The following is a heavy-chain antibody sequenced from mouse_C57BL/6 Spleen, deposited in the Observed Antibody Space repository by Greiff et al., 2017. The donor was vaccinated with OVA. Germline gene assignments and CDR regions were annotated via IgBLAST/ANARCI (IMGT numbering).Heavy chain of an antibody. CDR2: IYPSDSDT. D-gene: IGHD4-1*01. CDR3: AMAWDLDY. Sequence: QVHVKQSGAELVKPGASVKVSCKASGYTFTSYWMHWVKQRPGQGLEWIGRIYPSDSDTNYNQKFKGKATLTVDKSSSTAYMQLSSLTSEDSAVYYCAMAWDLDYWGQGTTLTVSS. J-gene: IGHJ2*01. V-gene: IGHV1-74*01. CDR1: GYTFTSYW.